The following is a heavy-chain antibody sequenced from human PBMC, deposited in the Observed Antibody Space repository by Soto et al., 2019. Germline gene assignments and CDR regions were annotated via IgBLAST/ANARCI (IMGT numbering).Heavy chain of an antibody. Sequence: SSVKVSCKSSGNSFVTYAIHWVRQPPGQRLQWMGWINVGSGNTKYAQDFQGRVTFTRDTAATTTFMELSSLRSEDAAVYYCARVPPWGDSGSFYIQHYDSWGQGTLVTVSS. CDR3: ARVPPWGDSGSFYIQHYDS. V-gene: IGHV1-3*01. J-gene: IGHJ4*02. D-gene: IGHD3-10*01. CDR1: GNSFVTYA. CDR2: INVGSGNT.